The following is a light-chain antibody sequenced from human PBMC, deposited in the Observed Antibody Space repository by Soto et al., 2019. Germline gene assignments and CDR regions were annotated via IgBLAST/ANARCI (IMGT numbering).Light chain of an antibody. CDR1: QSVSGW. Sequence: DSKMTQSPSTLSSSAGDTVTVTCRASQSVSGWLAWYQQKPGKAPKLLIYAASSLQSGVPSRFSGSGSGTDFTLTISSLQPEDFATYYCQQSYSTPLTFGGGTKVDIK. CDR3: QQSYSTPLT. V-gene: IGKV1-39*01. CDR2: AAS. J-gene: IGKJ4*01.